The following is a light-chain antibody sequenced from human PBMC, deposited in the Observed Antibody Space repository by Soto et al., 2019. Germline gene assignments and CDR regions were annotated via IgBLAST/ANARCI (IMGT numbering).Light chain of an antibody. CDR1: SSDVGGYNY. CDR2: EVS. CDR3: SSYTSSSTLV. J-gene: IGLJ2*01. V-gene: IGLV2-14*01. Sequence: QSVLTQPASVSGSPGQSIPISCTGTSSDVGGYNYVSWYQQHPGKAPKLMIYEVSNRPSGVSNRFSGSKSGNTASLTISGIPAEDEADYYCSSYTSSSTLVFGGGTKLTVL.